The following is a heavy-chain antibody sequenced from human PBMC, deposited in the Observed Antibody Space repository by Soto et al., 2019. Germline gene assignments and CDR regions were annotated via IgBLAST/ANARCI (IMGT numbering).Heavy chain of an antibody. Sequence: QVQLQESGPRLVKPSGTLSLTCAVSGASISSTNWWTWVRQPPGKGLEWIGEIYHTGSTKYNPSLKSRVTISLDQSNNQFSLILSSVTAADTAVYYCATLPPRIVVVVLPIPTWGQGTLVTVSS. J-gene: IGHJ4*02. CDR1: GASISSTNW. V-gene: IGHV4-4*02. CDR3: ATLPPRIVVVVLPIPT. CDR2: IYHTGST. D-gene: IGHD2-15*01.